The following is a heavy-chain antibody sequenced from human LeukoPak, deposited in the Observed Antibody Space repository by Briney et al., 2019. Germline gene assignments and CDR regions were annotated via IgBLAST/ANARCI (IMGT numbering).Heavy chain of an antibody. Sequence: SVKVSCKAAGGTFSSYAISWVRQAPGQGLEWMGGFIPIFGTANYAQKFQGRVTITTDESTSTAYMEPRSLRSVDTAVSYCARGSPYQAYCGGDCYPYYYYMDVWGKGTTVTVSS. V-gene: IGHV1-69*05. CDR2: FIPIFGTA. CDR3: ARGSPYQAYCGGDCYPYYYYMDV. D-gene: IGHD2-21*02. CDR1: GGTFSSYA. J-gene: IGHJ6*03.